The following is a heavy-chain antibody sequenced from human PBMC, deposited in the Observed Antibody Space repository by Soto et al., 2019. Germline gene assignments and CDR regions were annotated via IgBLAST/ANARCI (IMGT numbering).Heavy chain of an antibody. CDR1: GYSFTTYW. CDR3: ARALVGVPSWYFDV. D-gene: IGHD1-26*01. Sequence: GESLKISCKGSGYSFTTYWIGWVRQMPGKGLEWMGITYPGDSDTTYSPSFQGQVTISVDKSTSTAYLQWSSLKASDTAVYYCARALVGVPSWYFDVWGRGTLVTVSS. J-gene: IGHJ2*01. V-gene: IGHV5-51*01. CDR2: TYPGDSDT.